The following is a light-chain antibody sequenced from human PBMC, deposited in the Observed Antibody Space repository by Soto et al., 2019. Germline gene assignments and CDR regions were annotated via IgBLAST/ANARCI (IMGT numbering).Light chain of an antibody. CDR2: DAS. J-gene: IGKJ1*01. CDR3: QQRSNWPRT. Sequence: EIVLTQSPATLSLSPGERATLSCRASQSVSSYLAWYQQKPGQAPRLLIFDASNRATGILARFSGSASGTDFTLTISSLEPEDFAVYYCQQRSNWPRTFGQGTKVEIK. V-gene: IGKV3-11*01. CDR1: QSVSSY.